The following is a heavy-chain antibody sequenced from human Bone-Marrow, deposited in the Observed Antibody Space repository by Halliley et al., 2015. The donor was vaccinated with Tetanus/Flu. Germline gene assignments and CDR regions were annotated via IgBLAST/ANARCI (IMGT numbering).Heavy chain of an antibody. Sequence: WIGTTYHGGPPFPTPPLRSRVTMSMDMPKNQFSLKLPPVTAADTAVYYCARRYDFRRNWYFDSWGQGALVTVSS. V-gene: IGHV4-30-2*01. CDR3: ARRYDFRRNWYFDS. D-gene: IGHD3-3*01. CDR2: TYHGGPP. J-gene: IGHJ4*02.